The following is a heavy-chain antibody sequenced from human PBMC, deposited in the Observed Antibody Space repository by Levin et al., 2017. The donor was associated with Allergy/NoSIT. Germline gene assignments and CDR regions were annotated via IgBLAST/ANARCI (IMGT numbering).Heavy chain of an antibody. CDR1: GGTFSSYA. J-gene: IGHJ3*02. Sequence: PMASVKVSCKASGGTFSSYAISWVRQAPGQGLEWMGGIIPIFGTANYAQKFRGRVTITADKSTSTAYMELSSLRSEDTAVYYCARARRGYSGYDRAFDIWGQGTMVTVSS. CDR3: ARARRGYSGYDRAFDI. V-gene: IGHV1-69*06. CDR2: IIPIFGTA. D-gene: IGHD5-12*01.